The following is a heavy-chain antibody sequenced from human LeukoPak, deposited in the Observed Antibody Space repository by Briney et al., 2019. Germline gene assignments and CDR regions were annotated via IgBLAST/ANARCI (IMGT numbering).Heavy chain of an antibody. V-gene: IGHV4-4*02. Sequence: PSGTLSLTCVVSGGSISSSNWWSWVRQPPGKGLEWIGEIYHSGSTNYNPSLKSRITISVDKSKNQFSLKLSSVTAADTAVYYCARGLVGIYCSGGSCYLGYYYYMDVWGKGTTVTISS. CDR2: IYHSGST. J-gene: IGHJ6*03. CDR3: ARGLVGIYCSGGSCYLGYYYYMDV. CDR1: GGSISSSNW. D-gene: IGHD2-15*01.